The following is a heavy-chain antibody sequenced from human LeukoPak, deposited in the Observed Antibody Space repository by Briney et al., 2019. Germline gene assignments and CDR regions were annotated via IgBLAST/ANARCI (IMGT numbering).Heavy chain of an antibody. CDR3: ARTSFYYDSSGYPQEYFDY. D-gene: IGHD3-22*01. Sequence: PSETLSLTCTVSGASIISYYWNWIRQPAGKGLEWIGRIYTSGSTNYNPSLESRVTMSVDTSKNQFSLKLSSVTAADTAVYYCARTSFYYDSSGYPQEYFDYWGQGTLVTVSS. CDR2: IYTSGST. J-gene: IGHJ4*02. CDR1: GASIISYY. V-gene: IGHV4-4*07.